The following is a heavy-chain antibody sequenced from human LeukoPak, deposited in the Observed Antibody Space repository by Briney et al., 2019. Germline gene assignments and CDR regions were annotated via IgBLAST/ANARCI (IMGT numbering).Heavy chain of an antibody. CDR2: ISGSGGST. CDR1: GLAFSSYA. CDR3: AKVPLTWLVRDYYYMDV. D-gene: IGHD2-21*01. Sequence: GGSLRLSCAASGLAFSSYAMNWVRQAPGKGLEWVSGISGSGGSTYYADSVKGRFTISRDNSNNTLYLQMNSLRAEDTAVYYCAKVPLTWLVRDYYYMDVWGKGTTVTVSS. V-gene: IGHV3-23*01. J-gene: IGHJ6*03.